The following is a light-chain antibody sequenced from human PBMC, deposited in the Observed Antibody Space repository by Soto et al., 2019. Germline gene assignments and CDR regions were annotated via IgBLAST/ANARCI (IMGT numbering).Light chain of an antibody. CDR1: SNDIGGYNF. Sequence: QSVLTQPASVAGSPGQSITIPCNGTSNDIGGYNFVSWFQQHPGQAPILLICDVTRRPSGASDRLSGSKSGNTASRTISGLQAEDEADYYCNSYSGGNTLYVFGSGTKLTVL. J-gene: IGLJ1*01. CDR3: NSYSGGNTLYV. CDR2: DVT. V-gene: IGLV2-14*01.